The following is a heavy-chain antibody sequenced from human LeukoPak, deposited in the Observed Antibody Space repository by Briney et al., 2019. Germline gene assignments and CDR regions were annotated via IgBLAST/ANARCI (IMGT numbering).Heavy chain of an antibody. CDR1: GGSFSGYY. Sequence: SETLSLTCAVYGGSFSGYYWSWIRQPPGKGLEWIGEINHSGSTNYNPSLKSRVTISVDKSKNQFSLKLSSVTAADTAVYYCARGGNGGSSWYVKYYYYYYMDVWGKGTTVTISS. CDR2: INHSGST. CDR3: ARGGNGGSSWYVKYYYYYYMDV. D-gene: IGHD6-13*01. V-gene: IGHV4-34*01. J-gene: IGHJ6*03.